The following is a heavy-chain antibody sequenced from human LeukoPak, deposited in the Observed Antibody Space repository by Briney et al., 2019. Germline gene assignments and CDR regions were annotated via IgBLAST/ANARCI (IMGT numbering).Heavy chain of an antibody. CDR2: INPSSGGT. CDR3: ARDYGSGSYRFDY. J-gene: IGHJ4*02. Sequence: ASVKVSCKASGYTFTSHYINWVRQAPGQGLEWMGTINPSSGGTTYAQKFQGRVTMTRDTSTSTVYMEVSSLRSEDTAVYYCARDYGSGSYRFDYWGQGTLVTVSS. V-gene: IGHV1-46*01. D-gene: IGHD3-10*01. CDR1: GYTFTSHY.